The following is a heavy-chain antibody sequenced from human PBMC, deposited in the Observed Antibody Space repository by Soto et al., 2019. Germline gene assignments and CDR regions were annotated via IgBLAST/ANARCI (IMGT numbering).Heavy chain of an antibody. CDR2: IFSSGRT. CDR1: GASLLSSY. V-gene: IGHV4-4*07. D-gene: IGHD1-26*01. Sequence: VQLQESGPGLVKPSDTLSLSFDVSGASLLSSYWSWVRQPAGKGLEWIGHIFSSGRTSYNPALKSRVTMSIDTPNNKFSLNLKSVTAADTAVYYCAKGWDVKFFYHGGQGARVTVSS. CDR3: AKGWDVKFFYH. J-gene: IGHJ4*02.